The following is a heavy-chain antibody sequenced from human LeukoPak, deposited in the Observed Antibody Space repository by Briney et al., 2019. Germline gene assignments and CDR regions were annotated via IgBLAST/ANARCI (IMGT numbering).Heavy chain of an antibody. V-gene: IGHV3-21*01. CDR3: ARGSRVLRFLEWFPYYFDY. CDR1: GFTFSSYS. D-gene: IGHD3-3*01. J-gene: IGHJ4*02. CDR2: ISSSSYI. Sequence: PGGSLRLSCAASGFTFSSYSMNWVRQAPGKGLECVSSISSSSYIYYADSVKGRFTISRDNAKHSLYLQMNSLRAEDTAVYYCARGSRVLRFLEWFPYYFDYWGQGTLVTVSS.